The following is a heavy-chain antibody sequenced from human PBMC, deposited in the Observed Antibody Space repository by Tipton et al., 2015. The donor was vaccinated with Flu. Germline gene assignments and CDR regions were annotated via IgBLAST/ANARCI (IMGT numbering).Heavy chain of an antibody. CDR2: IRSKANSYAT. CDR3: TSEGADMYSSGWYGYGMDV. CDR1: GFTFSGSA. Sequence: SLRLSCAASGFTFSGSAMHWVRQASGKGLEWVGRIRSKANSYATAYAASVKGRFTISRDDSKNTAYLQMNSLKTEDTAVYYCTSEGADMYSSGWYGYGMDVWGQGTTVTVSS. D-gene: IGHD6-19*01. J-gene: IGHJ6*02. V-gene: IGHV3-73*01.